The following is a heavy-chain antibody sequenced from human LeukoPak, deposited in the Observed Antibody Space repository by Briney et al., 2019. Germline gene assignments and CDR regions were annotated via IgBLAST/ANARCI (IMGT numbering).Heavy chain of an antibody. Sequence: GRSLRLSCAASGFTFSSYGMHWVRQAPGKGLEWVAVLSYDGSNKYYADSVKGRFTISRDNAKNSVYLQMNSLRAEDTAVYYCGRAMEVWGQGTTVTVSS. J-gene: IGHJ6*02. CDR3: GRAMEV. CDR2: LSYDGSNK. CDR1: GFTFSSYG. V-gene: IGHV3-30*03.